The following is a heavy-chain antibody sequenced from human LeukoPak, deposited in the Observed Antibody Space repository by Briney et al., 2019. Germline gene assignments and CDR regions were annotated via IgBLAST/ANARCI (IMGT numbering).Heavy chain of an antibody. J-gene: IGHJ4*02. D-gene: IGHD3-10*01. Sequence: GGSLRLSCAASGFTFSSYGMSWVRQAPGKGLEWVSAISGSGGSTYYADSVKGRFTISRDNSKNTLYLQMKYLRAEDTAVYYCAIEKVFLWFGEFGHWGQGTLVTVSS. CDR3: AIEKVFLWFGEFGH. CDR2: ISGSGGST. CDR1: GFTFSSYG. V-gene: IGHV3-23*01.